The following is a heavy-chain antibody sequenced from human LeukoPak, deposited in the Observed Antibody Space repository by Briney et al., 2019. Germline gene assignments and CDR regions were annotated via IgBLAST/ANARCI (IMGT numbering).Heavy chain of an antibody. D-gene: IGHD3-22*01. J-gene: IGHJ4*02. CDR2: ISAYNGNT. V-gene: IGHV1-18*01. Sequence: ASLKVSCKASGYTFTSYGISWVREAPGQGLEWMGWISAYNGNTNYAQKLQGRVTMTTDTSTSTAYMELRSLRSDDTAVYYCVTMIVVVPYWGQGTLVTVSS. CDR3: VTMIVVVPY. CDR1: GYTFTSYG.